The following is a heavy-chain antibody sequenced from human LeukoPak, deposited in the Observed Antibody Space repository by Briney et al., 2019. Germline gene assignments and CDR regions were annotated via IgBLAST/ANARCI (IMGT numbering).Heavy chain of an antibody. J-gene: IGHJ4*02. D-gene: IGHD6-13*01. CDR1: GFTFDDYG. V-gene: IGHV3-20*04. CDR3: ARVSRSSSSWYADY. CDR2: INWNGGST. Sequence: GGSLRLSCAASGFTFDDYGMSWVRQAPRKGLEWVSGINWNGGSTGYADSVKGRFTISRDNAKNSLYLQMNSLRAEDTALYYCARVSRSSSSWYADYWGQGTLVTVSS.